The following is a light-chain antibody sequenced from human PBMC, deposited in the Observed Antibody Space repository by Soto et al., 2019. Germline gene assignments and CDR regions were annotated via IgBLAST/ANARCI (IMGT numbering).Light chain of an antibody. CDR3: AAWDDSLNGVV. CDR1: SSNIGTNT. J-gene: IGLJ2*01. V-gene: IGLV1-44*01. Sequence: QLVLTQPPSASGTPGQRVTVSCSGSSSNIGTNTVNWYQQLPGTAPKLLICRNNQRPSGVPDRFSGSKSGTSASLAISGLLSEDEADYYCAAWDDSLNGVVFGGGTQLTVL. CDR2: RNN.